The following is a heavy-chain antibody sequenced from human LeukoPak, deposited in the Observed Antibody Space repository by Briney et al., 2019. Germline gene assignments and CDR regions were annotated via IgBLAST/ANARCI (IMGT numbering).Heavy chain of an antibody. D-gene: IGHD3-22*01. CDR2: FDPEDGET. Sequence: ASVKVSCKVSGYTLTELSMHWVRQAPGKGHEWMGGFDPEDGETIYAQKFQGRVTMTEDTSTDTAYMELSSLRSEDTAVYYCATGPRIGVYYDSSGYYHPLPDYWGQGTLVTVSS. CDR1: GYTLTELS. J-gene: IGHJ4*02. CDR3: ATGPRIGVYYDSSGYYHPLPDY. V-gene: IGHV1-24*01.